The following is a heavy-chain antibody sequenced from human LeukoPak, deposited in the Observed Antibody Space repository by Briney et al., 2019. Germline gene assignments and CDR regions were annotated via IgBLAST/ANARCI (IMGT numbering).Heavy chain of an antibody. CDR2: ISAYNGNT. J-gene: IGHJ4*02. V-gene: IGHV1-18*01. D-gene: IGHD3-22*01. CDR1: GYTFTSYG. Sequence: ASVKVSCKASGYTFTSYGISWVRQAPGQGLEWMGWISAYNGNTNYAQKLQGRVTMTTDTSTSTAYMELRSLRSDDTAVYYCARDPKSNYYDSSGYRLDYWGQGTLVTVSS. CDR3: ARDPKSNYYDSSGYRLDY.